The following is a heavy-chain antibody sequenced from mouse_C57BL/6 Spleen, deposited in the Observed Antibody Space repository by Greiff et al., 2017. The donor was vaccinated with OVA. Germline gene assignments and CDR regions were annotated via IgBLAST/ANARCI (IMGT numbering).Heavy chain of an antibody. CDR2: IYPGDGDT. J-gene: IGHJ3*01. Sequence: QVQLQQSGPELVKPGASVKISCKASGYAFSSSWMNWVKQRPGKGLEWIGRIYPGDGDTNYNGKFKGKATLTADKSSSTAYMQLSSLTSEDSAVYFCAVIYYYVAYWGQGTLVTVSA. CDR3: AVIYYYVAY. CDR1: GYAFSSSW. V-gene: IGHV1-82*01. D-gene: IGHD1-1*01.